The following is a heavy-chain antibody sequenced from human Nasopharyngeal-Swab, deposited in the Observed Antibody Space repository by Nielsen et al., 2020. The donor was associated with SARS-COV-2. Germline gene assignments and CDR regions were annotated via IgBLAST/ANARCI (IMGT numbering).Heavy chain of an antibody. CDR2: ISDSGGKT. V-gene: IGHV3-23*01. J-gene: IGHJ3*01. D-gene: IGHD3-10*01. CDR3: ARENYFGSGTLASYDV. CDR1: GFSLSTYA. Sequence: GESLKISCGASGFSLSTYAMTWVRQAPGKGLEWVSVISDSGGKTFYADSVKGRFTLSRDNSKNTLYLQMNSLRAEDTAIYYCARENYFGSGTLASYDVWGQGTMVTVSS.